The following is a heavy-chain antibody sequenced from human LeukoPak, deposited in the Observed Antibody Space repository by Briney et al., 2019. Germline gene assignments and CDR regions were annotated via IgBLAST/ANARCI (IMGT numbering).Heavy chain of an antibody. D-gene: IGHD2-15*01. CDR3: AAIGYCSGGSCPSDY. J-gene: IGHJ4*02. CDR2: ISGSGGST. V-gene: IGHV3-23*01. CDR1: GFTFSSYG. Sequence: GGSLRLSCAASGFTFSSYGMSWVRQAPGKGLEWVSAISGSGGSTYYADSVKGRFTISRDNAKNSLYLQMNSLRAEDTALYYCAAIGYCSGGSCPSDYWGQGTLVTVSS.